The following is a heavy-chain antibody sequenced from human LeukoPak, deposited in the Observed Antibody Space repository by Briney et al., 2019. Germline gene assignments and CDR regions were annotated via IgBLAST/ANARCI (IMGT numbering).Heavy chain of an antibody. D-gene: IGHD3-16*01. CDR1: GGSISSYY. V-gene: IGHV4-59*12. Sequence: MAPETLSLTCTASGGSISSYYWSWIRQPPGKGLEWIGYIYDSGSTNYNPSLKSRVTISVDTSKNQFSLKLSSVTAADTAVYYCARDWTTFLIAFDIWGQGTMVTVSS. J-gene: IGHJ3*02. CDR2: IYDSGST. CDR3: ARDWTTFLIAFDI.